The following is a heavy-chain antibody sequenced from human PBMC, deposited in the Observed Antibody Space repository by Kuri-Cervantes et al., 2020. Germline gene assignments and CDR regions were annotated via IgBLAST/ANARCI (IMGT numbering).Heavy chain of an antibody. CDR1: GFTFSDHY. V-gene: IGHV3-72*01. CDR2: IRDKANSYTT. J-gene: IGHJ6*02. CDR3: ARQRFDWLSHYYYYYGMDV. Sequence: GESLKISCAASGFTFSDHYMDWVRQAPGKGLEWVGRIRDKANSYTTEYAASVKGRFTISRDDSMNSLYLQMNSLRAEDTAVYYCARQRFDWLSHYYYYYGMDVWGQGTTVTVSS. D-gene: IGHD3-9*01.